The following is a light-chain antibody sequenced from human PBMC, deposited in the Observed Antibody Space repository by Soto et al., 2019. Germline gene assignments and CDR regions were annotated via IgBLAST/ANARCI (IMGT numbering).Light chain of an antibody. CDR3: SSYTSSITLV. CDR2: DVN. Sequence: QSALTQPASVSGSPGQSITISCTGTSSDVGGYNYVSWYQQHPGKAPKLMIYDVNNRPSGVSNRFSGSKSGNTASLTISGLQAEGEGDYYFSSYTSSITLVFGGGTKLAVL. J-gene: IGLJ2*01. V-gene: IGLV2-14*01. CDR1: SSDVGGYNY.